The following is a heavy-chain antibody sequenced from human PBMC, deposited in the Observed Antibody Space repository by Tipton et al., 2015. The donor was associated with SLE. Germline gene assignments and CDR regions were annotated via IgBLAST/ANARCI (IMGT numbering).Heavy chain of an antibody. V-gene: IGHV4-4*07. D-gene: IGHD4-17*01. CDR2: LSLSDKN. Sequence: GLVKPSETLSLTCNVSDASMISYFWSWVRQPAGKGLDWIGRLSLSDKNNYNPSLQSRVTMSVDASKSQFSLEVRSVTATDTAVCFCADSKVTTASYSFDIGGPGTV. J-gene: IGHJ3*02. CDR1: DASMISYF. CDR3: ADSKVTTASYSFDI.